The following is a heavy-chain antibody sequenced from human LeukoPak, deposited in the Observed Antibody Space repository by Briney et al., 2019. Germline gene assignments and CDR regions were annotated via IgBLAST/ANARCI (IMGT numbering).Heavy chain of an antibody. V-gene: IGHV4-38-2*02. CDR2: IFHSGST. J-gene: IGHJ4*02. CDR3: ARDGSSGWYH. Sequence: PSETLSLTCTVSGYSISSGYYWGWIRQPPGKGLEWIGSIFHSGSTYYNPSLKSRVTISVDTSKNQFSLKLSSVTAADTAVYYCARDGSSGWYHWGQGTLVTVSS. CDR1: GYSISSGYY. D-gene: IGHD6-19*01.